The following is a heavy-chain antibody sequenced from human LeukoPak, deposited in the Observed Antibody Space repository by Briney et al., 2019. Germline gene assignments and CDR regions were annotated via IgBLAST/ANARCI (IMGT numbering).Heavy chain of an antibody. D-gene: IGHD4-23*01. Sequence: GGSLRLSCAASGFTFSSYGMHWVRQAPGKGLEWVAVISYDGSNKYYADSVKGRFTISRDNSKNTLYLQMNGLRAEDTAVYYCGRRGNLDYWGQGTLVTVSS. J-gene: IGHJ4*02. CDR3: GRRGNLDY. CDR1: GFTFSSYG. CDR2: ISYDGSNK. V-gene: IGHV3-30*03.